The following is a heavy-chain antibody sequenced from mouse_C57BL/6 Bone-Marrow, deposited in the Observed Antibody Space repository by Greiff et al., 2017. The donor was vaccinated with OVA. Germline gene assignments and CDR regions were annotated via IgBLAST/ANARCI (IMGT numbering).Heavy chain of an antibody. V-gene: IGHV3-8*01. Sequence: EVMLVESGPGLVQPSQTLSLTCSATGYSITSDYLNWIRKFPGNKLEYMGYISYSGSTYYNPSLKTRISITRDTSKNQYYLQLNSVTTEDTATYYCARCRDSSGYFDYWGQGTTLTVSS. J-gene: IGHJ2*01. D-gene: IGHD3-2*02. CDR1: GYSITSDY. CDR3: ARCRDSSGYFDY. CDR2: ISYSGST.